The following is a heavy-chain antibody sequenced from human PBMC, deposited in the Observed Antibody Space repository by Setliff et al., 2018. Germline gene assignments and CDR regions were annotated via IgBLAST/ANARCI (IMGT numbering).Heavy chain of an antibody. D-gene: IGHD3-22*01. CDR3: ARTWDPINYYDSSGYYYDLGY. CDR2: ISTYNDNT. CDR1: GYTFTSHG. J-gene: IGHJ4*02. Sequence: GASVKVSCKASGYTFTSHGISWVRQAPGQGLEWMGWISTYNDNTNYAQKLQGRVTMTTDTSTSTAYMELSSLRSEDTAVYYCARTWDPINYYDSSGYYYDLGYWGQGTLVTVSS. V-gene: IGHV1-18*01.